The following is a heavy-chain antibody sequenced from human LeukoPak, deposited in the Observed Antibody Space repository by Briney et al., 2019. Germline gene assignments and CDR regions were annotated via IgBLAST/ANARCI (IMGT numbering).Heavy chain of an antibody. CDR3: AHTNSSSPVDY. CDR2: IYWDDAK. V-gene: IGHV2-5*08. D-gene: IGHD6-13*01. Sequence: TLSLTCTVSGGSISSYYWSWIRQPPGKALEWLALIYWDDAKRYSPSLKSRLTITKDTSKNQVVLTMTNMDPVDTATYYCAHTNSSSPVDYWGQGTLVTVSS. J-gene: IGHJ4*02. CDR1: GGSISSYYW.